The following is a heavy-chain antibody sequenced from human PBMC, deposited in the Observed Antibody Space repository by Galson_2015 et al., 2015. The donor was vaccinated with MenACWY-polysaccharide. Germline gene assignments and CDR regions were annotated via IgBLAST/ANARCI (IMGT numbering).Heavy chain of an antibody. CDR1: GFTFSNAY. Sequence: SLRLSCAASGFTFSNAYMYWVRQAPGKGLEWVGRIKSKRDGGATDYAAPVKGRFSMSRDDSKNTLCLQMDRLTTEDTGVYYCATYYGSGSNPYYYGMDVWGQWTTVAVS. CDR3: ATYYGSGSNPYYYGMDV. V-gene: IGHV3-15*01. CDR2: IKSKRDGGAT. J-gene: IGHJ6*02. D-gene: IGHD3-10*01.